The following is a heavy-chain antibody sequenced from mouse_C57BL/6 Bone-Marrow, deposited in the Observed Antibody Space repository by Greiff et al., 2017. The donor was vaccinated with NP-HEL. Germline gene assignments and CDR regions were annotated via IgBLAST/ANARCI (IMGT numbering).Heavy chain of an antibody. D-gene: IGHD2-4*01. CDR1: GFTFSDYY. CDR3: ARPGDYEFAY. V-gene: IGHV5-12*01. Sequence: EVMLVESGGGLVQPGGSLKLSCAASGFTFSDYYMYWVRQTPEKRLEWVAYISNGGGSTYYPDTVKGRFTISRDNAKNTLYLQMSRLKSEDTAMYYCARPGDYEFAYWGQGTLVTVSA. J-gene: IGHJ3*01. CDR2: ISNGGGST.